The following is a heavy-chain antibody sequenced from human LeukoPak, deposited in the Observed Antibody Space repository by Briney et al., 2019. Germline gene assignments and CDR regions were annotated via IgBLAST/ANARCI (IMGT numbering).Heavy chain of an antibody. V-gene: IGHV4-4*07. CDR1: GYSISSGYY. CDR2: IYTSGST. CDR3: ARAVVPAARGLDY. Sequence: SETLSLTCAVSGYSISSGYYWSWIRQPAGKGLEWIGRIYTSGSTNYNPSLKSRVTMSVDTSKNQFSLKLSSVTAADTAVYYCARAVVPAARGLDYWGQGTLVTVSS. D-gene: IGHD2-2*01. J-gene: IGHJ4*02.